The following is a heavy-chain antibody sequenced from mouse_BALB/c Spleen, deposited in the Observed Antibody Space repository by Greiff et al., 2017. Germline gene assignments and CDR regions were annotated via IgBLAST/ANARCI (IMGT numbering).Heavy chain of an antibody. Sequence: QVQLQQPGAELVKPGASVKLSCKASGYTFTSYWMHWVKLRPGQGFEWIGEINPSNGGTNYNEKFKRKATLTVDKSSSTAYMQLSSLTSEDSAVYYCARSFSTMITTGYAMDYWGQGTSVTVSS. J-gene: IGHJ4*01. CDR3: ARSFSTMITTGYAMDY. CDR1: GYTFTSYW. CDR2: INPSNGGT. D-gene: IGHD2-4*01. V-gene: IGHV1S81*02.